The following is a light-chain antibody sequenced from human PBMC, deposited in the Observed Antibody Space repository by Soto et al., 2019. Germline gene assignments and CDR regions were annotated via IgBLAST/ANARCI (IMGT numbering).Light chain of an antibody. J-gene: IGKJ4*01. Sequence: LVLTQSPSILSSSPGERATLSCRASQSISRSLAWYQQKPCQAPRLLIYDASTRDTGVPARFSGSGSGTEFTLTISSLQPEDFAVYYCQQYGNSPLTFGGGTKVDIK. CDR2: DAS. V-gene: IGKV3D-15*01. CDR1: QSISRS. CDR3: QQYGNSPLT.